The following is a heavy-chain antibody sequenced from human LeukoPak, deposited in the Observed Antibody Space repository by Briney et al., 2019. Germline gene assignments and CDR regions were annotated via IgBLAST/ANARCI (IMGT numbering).Heavy chain of an antibody. D-gene: IGHD6-19*01. CDR1: GYTFTGYY. V-gene: IGHV1-2*04. CDR2: INPNSGGT. J-gene: IGHJ4*02. Sequence: ASVKVSCKASGYTFTGYYMHWVRQAPGQGLEWMGWINPNSGGTNYAQKFQGWVTMTRDTSISTAYMELSRLRSDDTAVYYCARGVGFSSGWPYYFDYWGQGTLVTVSS. CDR3: ARGVGFSSGWPYYFDY.